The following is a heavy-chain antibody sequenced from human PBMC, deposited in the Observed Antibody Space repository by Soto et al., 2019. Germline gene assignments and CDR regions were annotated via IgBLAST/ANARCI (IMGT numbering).Heavy chain of an antibody. V-gene: IGHV4-59*08. CDR3: ARQGWAYDILTGYSQNYYYYGMDV. Sequence: SETLSLTCTVSGGSISSYYWSWIRQPPGKGLEWIGYIYYSGSTNYNPSLKSRVTISVDTSKNQFSLKLSSVTAADTAVYYCARQGWAYDILTGYSQNYYYYGMDVWGQGTTVTVS. CDR2: IYYSGST. D-gene: IGHD3-9*01. CDR1: GGSISSYY. J-gene: IGHJ6*02.